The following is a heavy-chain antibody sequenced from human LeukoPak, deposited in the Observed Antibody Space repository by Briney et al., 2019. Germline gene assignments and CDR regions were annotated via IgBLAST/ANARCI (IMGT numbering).Heavy chain of an antibody. J-gene: IGHJ4*02. CDR2: IYTSGST. D-gene: IGHD6-19*01. V-gene: IGHV4-61*02. CDR3: ARGGDSSGWYFDY. CDR1: GGSISSGSHY. Sequence: PSETLSLTCTVSGGSISSGSHYWSWIRQPAGKGLEWIGRIYTSGSTDYSPSLKSRVTISVDTSKNQFSLKLSSVTAADTAVYYCARGGDSSGWYFDYWGQGTLVTVSS.